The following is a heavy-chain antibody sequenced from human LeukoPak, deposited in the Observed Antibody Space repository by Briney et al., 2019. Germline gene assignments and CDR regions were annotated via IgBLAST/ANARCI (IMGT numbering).Heavy chain of an antibody. D-gene: IGHD3-22*01. CDR1: GGSISSHY. Sequence: SETLSLTCTVSGGSISSHYWSWIRQPPGKGLEWIGYIYHSGSTNYNPSLKSRVTTSVDTSKNQFSLKLSSVTAADTAVYYCARDRSSGYYPNWNFDLWGRGTLVTVSS. V-gene: IGHV4-59*11. J-gene: IGHJ2*01. CDR2: IYHSGST. CDR3: ARDRSSGYYPNWNFDL.